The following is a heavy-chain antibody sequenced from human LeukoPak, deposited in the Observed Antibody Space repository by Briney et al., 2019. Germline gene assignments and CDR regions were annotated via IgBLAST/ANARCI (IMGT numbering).Heavy chain of an antibody. CDR2: IYYSGST. Sequence: PSETLSLTCTVSGGSISSSSYYWGWIRQPPGKGLEWIGSIYYSGSTYYNPSLKSRVTISVDTSKNQFSLKLSSVTAADTAVYYCARQPGLDAFDIWGQGTMVTVSS. CDR3: ARQPGLDAFDI. CDR1: GGSISSSSYY. J-gene: IGHJ3*02. V-gene: IGHV4-39*01.